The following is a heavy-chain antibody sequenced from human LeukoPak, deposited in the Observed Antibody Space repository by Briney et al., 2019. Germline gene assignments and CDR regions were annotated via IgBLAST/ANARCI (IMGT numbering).Heavy chain of an antibody. CDR1: GFTFSSYA. J-gene: IGHJ4*02. Sequence: GGSLRLSCAASGFTFSSYAMTWVRQAPGKGLEWVSAISGSGGSTYYPDSVKGRFTISRDNSKNTLYLQMNSLRAEDTAVYYYSNVGPMRRYSFDYWGQGTLVTVSS. V-gene: IGHV3-23*01. CDR2: ISGSGGST. CDR3: SNVGPMRRYSFDY.